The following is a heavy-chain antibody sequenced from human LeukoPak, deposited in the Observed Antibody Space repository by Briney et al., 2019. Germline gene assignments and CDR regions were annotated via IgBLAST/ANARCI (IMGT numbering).Heavy chain of an antibody. CDR3: ARDRGHYYDSSGYYHY. V-gene: IGHV1-18*01. Sequence: ASVKVSCKASGYTFTSYGISWVRQAPGQGLEWMGWISAYNGNTNYAQKLQGRVTMTTDTSTSTAYMELRSLRSDDTAVYYCARDRGHYYDSSGYYHYRGQGTLVTVSS. D-gene: IGHD3-22*01. CDR2: ISAYNGNT. J-gene: IGHJ4*02. CDR1: GYTFTSYG.